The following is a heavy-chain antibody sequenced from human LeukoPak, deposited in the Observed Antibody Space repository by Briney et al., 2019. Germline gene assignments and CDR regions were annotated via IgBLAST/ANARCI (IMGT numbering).Heavy chain of an antibody. CDR2: INHSVRT. J-gene: IGHJ6*02. Sequence: SQTLSLTCAVYGGSFSGYYCSWIRQPPGKGMEWIGEINHSVRTNYNPSLKSRVTISVDTSKNQFSLKLSSVTAADTAVYYCASAKTYYYDSSGYWPHYYGMDVWGQGTTVTVSS. CDR1: GGSFSGYY. D-gene: IGHD3-22*01. V-gene: IGHV4-34*01. CDR3: ASAKTYYYDSSGYWPHYYGMDV.